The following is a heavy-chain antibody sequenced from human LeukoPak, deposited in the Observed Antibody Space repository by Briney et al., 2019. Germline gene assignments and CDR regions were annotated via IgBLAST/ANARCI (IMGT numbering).Heavy chain of an antibody. D-gene: IGHD1-7*01. CDR3: ATAGNYRFDY. J-gene: IGHJ4*02. Sequence: GGSLRLSCAGSGFIFSSTWMHWVRQAPGEGLVWVSRINSDGSTINYADSVKGRLTISRDNAKNTLYLQMNSLRVEDTALYFCATAGNYRFDYWGQGTLVTVS. CDR2: INSDGSTI. CDR1: GFIFSSTW. V-gene: IGHV3-74*01.